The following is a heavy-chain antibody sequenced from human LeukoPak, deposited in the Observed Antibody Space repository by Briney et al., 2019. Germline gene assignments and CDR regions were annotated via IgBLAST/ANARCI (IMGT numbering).Heavy chain of an antibody. D-gene: IGHD2-2*02. Sequence: SETLSLTCTVSGGSISSGDYYWSWIRQPPGKGLEWIGYIYYSGSTYYNPSLKSRVTISVDTSKNQFSLKLSSVTAADTAVYYCARDYGRYCSSTSCYTERAFDIWGQGTMVTVSS. CDR3: ARDYGRYCSSTSCYTERAFDI. CDR1: GGSISSGDYY. J-gene: IGHJ3*02. V-gene: IGHV4-30-4*01. CDR2: IYYSGST.